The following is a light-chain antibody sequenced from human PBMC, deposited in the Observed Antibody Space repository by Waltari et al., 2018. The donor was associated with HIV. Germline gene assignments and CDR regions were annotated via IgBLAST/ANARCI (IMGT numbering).Light chain of an antibody. V-gene: IGKV3-20*01. J-gene: IGKJ1*01. CDR1: QNINTGY. CDR2: AAS. Sequence: EVVLTQSPGTLSLSPGERATLSCTSSQNINTGYLAWYQQRPGQTPRLFIYAASRRATGIPDRFSGSGSGTDFTLTIHRLETEDFAVYYCHHYGRPWMFGRGTKVEIK. CDR3: HHYGRPWM.